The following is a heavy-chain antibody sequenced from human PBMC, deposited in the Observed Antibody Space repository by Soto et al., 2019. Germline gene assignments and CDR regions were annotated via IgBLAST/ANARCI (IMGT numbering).Heavy chain of an antibody. Sequence: PGGSLRLSCAASGFTFSSYAMSWVRQAPGKGLEWVSAISGSGGSTYYADSVKGRFTISRDNSKNTLFLQMNSLRPEDTAMYYCVKDHPALEYWGHGTLVTVSS. CDR2: ISGSGGST. V-gene: IGHV3-23*01. J-gene: IGHJ4*01. CDR1: GFTFSSYA. CDR3: VKDHPALEY.